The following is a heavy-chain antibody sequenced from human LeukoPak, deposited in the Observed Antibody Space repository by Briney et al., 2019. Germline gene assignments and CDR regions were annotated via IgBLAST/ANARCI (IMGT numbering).Heavy chain of an antibody. V-gene: IGHV1-8*02. Sequence: GASVKVSCKASGYTFTSYYMHWVRQAPGQGLEWMGWMNPNSGNTGYAQKFQGRVTMTRNTSISTAYMELSSLRSEDTAVYYCARDSSSWYSYYYYMDVWGKGTTVTISS. J-gene: IGHJ6*03. CDR2: MNPNSGNT. CDR1: GYTFTSYY. D-gene: IGHD6-13*01. CDR3: ARDSSSWYSYYYYMDV.